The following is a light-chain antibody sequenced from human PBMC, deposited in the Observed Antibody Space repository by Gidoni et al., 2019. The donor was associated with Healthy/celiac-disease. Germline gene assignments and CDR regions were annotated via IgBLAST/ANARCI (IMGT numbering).Light chain of an antibody. V-gene: IGLV2-14*01. J-gene: IGLJ2*01. Sequence: QSALTQPASVSGSPGQSITISCTGTSSDVGGYNSVSWYQHNPGKAPKLMIYEVSNRPSGVSNRFSGSKSGNTASLTISGLQAEDEADYYCSSYTSSSTLVFGGGTKLTVL. CDR2: EVS. CDR1: SSDVGGYNS. CDR3: SSYTSSSTLV.